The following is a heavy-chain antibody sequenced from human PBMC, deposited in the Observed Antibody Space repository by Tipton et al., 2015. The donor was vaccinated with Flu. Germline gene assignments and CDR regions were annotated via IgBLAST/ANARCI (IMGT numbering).Heavy chain of an antibody. D-gene: IGHD6-13*01. V-gene: IGHV4-39*01. Sequence: TLSLTCTVSGGSISSSSYYWGWIRQPPGKGLEWIGSIYYSGSTYYNPSLKSRVTISVDTSKNQFSLKLSSVTAADTAVYYCAYSSSWQGGAFDIWGQGTMVTVSS. CDR3: AYSSSWQGGAFDI. J-gene: IGHJ3*02. CDR2: IYYSGST. CDR1: GGSISSSSYY.